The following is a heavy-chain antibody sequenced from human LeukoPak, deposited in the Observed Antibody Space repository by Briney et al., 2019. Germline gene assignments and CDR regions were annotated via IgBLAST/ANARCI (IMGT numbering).Heavy chain of an antibody. V-gene: IGHV1-2*02. CDR3: ARDFSGSYPRPY. D-gene: IGHD1-26*01. J-gene: IGHJ4*02. CDR2: INPNSGGT. Sequence: ASVKVSCKASGYTFTGYYMHWVRQAPGQGLEWMGWINPNSGGTNYAQKFQGRVTMTRDTSINTAYMELSRLRSDDTAVYYCARDFSGSYPRPYWGQGTLVTVSS. CDR1: GYTFTGYY.